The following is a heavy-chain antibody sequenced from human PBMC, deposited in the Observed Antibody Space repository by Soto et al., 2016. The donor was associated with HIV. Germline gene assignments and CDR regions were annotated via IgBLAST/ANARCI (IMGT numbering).Heavy chain of an antibody. J-gene: IGHJ1*01. V-gene: IGHV3-23*01. CDR3: ATEAEKVVAIDSEYFQH. CDR2: ISDGGGTT. Sequence: EVQLLESGGGLVQPGGSLRLSCAASGFTFSRYAMNWVRQAPGKGLEWVSGISDGGGTTFYADSVKGRFTISRDNSKNTLFLQMNSLRAEDTAMYYCATEAEKVVAIDSEYFQHWGQGAWSSSPQ. CDR1: GFTFSRYA. D-gene: IGHD2-15*01.